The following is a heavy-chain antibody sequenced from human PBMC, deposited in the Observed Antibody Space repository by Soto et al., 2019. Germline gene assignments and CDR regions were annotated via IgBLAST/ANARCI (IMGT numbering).Heavy chain of an antibody. CDR1: GFSVTGYY. CDR3: APGQEVRQADI. V-gene: IGHV3-11*03. CDR2: ISGDSSHI. J-gene: IGHJ3*02. Sequence: QVQLLESGGGLVRPGGSLRLSCAASGFSVTGYYMAWIRQPPGKGLEWISFISGDSSHIDDADSVRDRFITSRDNTKNPLYLQIKSLPVEDTAVYFCAPGQEVRQADIWGQGTMVTVSS. D-gene: IGHD2-21*01.